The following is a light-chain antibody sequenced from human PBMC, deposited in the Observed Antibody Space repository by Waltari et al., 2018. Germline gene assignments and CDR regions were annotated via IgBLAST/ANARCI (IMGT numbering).Light chain of an antibody. CDR1: QSVGGN. J-gene: IGKJ4*01. CDR2: SAS. CDR3: QQSHNWPPLT. Sequence: EVVLTQSPATLSLSPGERATPSCRASQSVGGNLAWYQQRPGQAPRLLIYSASTRATGIPARFSGSGSGTEFTLTISSLESEDFAVYYCQQSHNWPPLTFGGGTKVEIK. V-gene: IGKV3-15*01.